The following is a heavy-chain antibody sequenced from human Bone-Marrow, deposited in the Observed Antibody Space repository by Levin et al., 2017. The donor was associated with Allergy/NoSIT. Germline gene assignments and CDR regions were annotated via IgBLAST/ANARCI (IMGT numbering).Heavy chain of an antibody. CDR2: INQDGSEK. CDR1: RFTFSSYW. CDR3: ARDIR. V-gene: IGHV3-7*01. J-gene: IGHJ4*02. Sequence: GGSLRLSCAASRFTFSSYWLHWVRQAPGKGPEWVANINQDGSEKYYADFVRGRFTISRDNAKNSLYLQMNSLRAEDTAVYYCARDIRWGQGTLVTVSS.